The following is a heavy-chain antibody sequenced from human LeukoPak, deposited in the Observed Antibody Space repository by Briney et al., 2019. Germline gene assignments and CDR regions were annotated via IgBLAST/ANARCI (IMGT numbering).Heavy chain of an antibody. CDR3: AKGGKRDAFDI. CDR1: GFTFSSYA. V-gene: IGHV3-23*01. CDR2: ISGSGGST. J-gene: IGHJ3*02. D-gene: IGHD1-1*01. Sequence: PGGSLRLSCAASGFTFSSYAMDWVRQAPGKGLEWVSTISGSGGSTYYADSVKGRFTISRDNSKTTLCLQMNSLRAEDTAVYYCAKGGKRDAFDIWDQGTMVTVSS.